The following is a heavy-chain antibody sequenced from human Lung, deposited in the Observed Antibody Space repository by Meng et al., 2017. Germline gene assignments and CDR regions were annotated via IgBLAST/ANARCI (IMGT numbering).Heavy chain of an antibody. CDR3: ARETEHYDSSGYSVESYYFDY. CDR1: GGSISSGGYY. Sequence: QVELEASGPGLVKPSQTLSLTCTVSGGSISSGGYYWSWIRQHPGKGLEWIGYIYYSGSTYYNPSLKSRVTISVDTSKNQFSLKLSSVTAADTAVYYCARETEHYDSSGYSVESYYFDYWGQGTLVTVSS. D-gene: IGHD3-22*01. J-gene: IGHJ4*02. V-gene: IGHV4-31*03. CDR2: IYYSGST.